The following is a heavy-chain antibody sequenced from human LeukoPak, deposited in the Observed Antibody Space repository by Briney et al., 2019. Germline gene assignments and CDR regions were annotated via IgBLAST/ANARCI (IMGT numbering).Heavy chain of an antibody. CDR2: IYHSGST. V-gene: IGHV4-4*02. D-gene: IGHD3-10*01. J-gene: IGHJ4*02. Sequence: SETLSLTCAVSGGSISSSNWWSWVRQPPGKGLEWIGEIYHSGSTNYNPSLTSRVTISLDTSKDQFSLRLSSVTAADTAFYYCARESATSGSTDWGQGTLVTVSS. CDR3: ARESATSGSTD. CDR1: GGSISSSNW.